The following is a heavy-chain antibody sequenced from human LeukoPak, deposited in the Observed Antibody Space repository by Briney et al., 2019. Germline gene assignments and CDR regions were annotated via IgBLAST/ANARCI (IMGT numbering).Heavy chain of an antibody. D-gene: IGHD3-22*01. V-gene: IGHV1-2*02. CDR1: GYTFTGYY. Sequence: GASVKVSCKASGYTFTGYYMHWVRQAPGQGLEWMGWINPNSGGTNYAQKFQGRVTMTRDTSISTAYMELSRLRSDDTAVYYCARDGVYYYDSSGPYSGAFDIWGQGTMVTVSS. CDR3: ARDGVYYYDSSGPYSGAFDI. J-gene: IGHJ3*02. CDR2: INPNSGGT.